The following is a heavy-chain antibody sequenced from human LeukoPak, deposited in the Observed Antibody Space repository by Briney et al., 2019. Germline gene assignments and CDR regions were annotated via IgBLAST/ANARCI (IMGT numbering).Heavy chain of an antibody. V-gene: IGHV3-30-3*01. D-gene: IGHD3-10*01. CDR3: ARGSWFGELLPFDY. CDR1: GFTFDSYA. Sequence: PGTSLRLSCAASGFTFDSYAMHWVRQAPGKGLEWVAVISYDGSNEYYTDSVRGRFSISRDNSKNTLYLQMNSLSAEDTAVYYCARGSWFGELLPFDYWGQGTLVTVSS. J-gene: IGHJ4*02. CDR2: ISYDGSNE.